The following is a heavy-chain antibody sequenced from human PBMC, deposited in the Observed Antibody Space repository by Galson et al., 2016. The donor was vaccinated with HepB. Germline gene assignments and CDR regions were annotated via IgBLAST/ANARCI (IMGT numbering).Heavy chain of an antibody. Sequence: QSGAEVKEPRESLRISCQTSGYSFASYWITWVRQTPGQGLEWVGTIDPTDSYTTYSPSFQGHVSISADRSIGTANLQWTSLKASDTAMCYGARETYGAPIGNCGQGALVTVSS. J-gene: IGHJ4*02. CDR2: IDPTDSYT. D-gene: IGHD4-17*01. V-gene: IGHV5-10-1*01. CDR3: ARETYGAPIGN. CDR1: GYSFASYW.